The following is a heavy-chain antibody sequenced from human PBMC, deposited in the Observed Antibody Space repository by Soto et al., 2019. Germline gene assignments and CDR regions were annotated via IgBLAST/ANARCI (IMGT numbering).Heavy chain of an antibody. CDR3: ARDPGTTAAPPEVSYGMDV. V-gene: IGHV3-33*01. CDR2: IWYDGSNK. Sequence: QVQLVESGGGVVQPGRSLRLSCAASGFTFSSYGMHWVRQAPGKGLEWVAVIWYDGSNKYYADSVKGRFTISRDNSKNMLYLQMNSLRAEDTAVYYCARDPGTTAAPPEVSYGMDVWGQGTTVTVSS. J-gene: IGHJ6*02. D-gene: IGHD2-2*01. CDR1: GFTFSSYG.